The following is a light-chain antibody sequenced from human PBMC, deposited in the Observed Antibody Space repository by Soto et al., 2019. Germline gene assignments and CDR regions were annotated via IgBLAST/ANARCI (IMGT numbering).Light chain of an antibody. CDR2: EVS. V-gene: IGLV2-8*01. CDR1: SGDVGGYNY. CDR3: SSYARSNNFVA. Sequence: QSALTQPPSASGSPGQSVTISCTGTSGDVGGYNYVSWYQQHPGKAPKLMIYEVSKRPSGVPDRFSGSKSGNTASLTVSGLQAEDEADYYCSSYARSNNFVAFGGGTQLTVL. J-gene: IGLJ2*01.